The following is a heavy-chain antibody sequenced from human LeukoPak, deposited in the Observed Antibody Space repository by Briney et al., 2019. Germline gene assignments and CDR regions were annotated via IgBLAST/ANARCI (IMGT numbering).Heavy chain of an antibody. CDR1: GGSISSGGYS. V-gene: IGHV4-30-2*02. CDR2: IYHSGST. CDR3: AGMDV. J-gene: IGHJ6*02. Sequence: SGTLSLTCAVSGGSISSGGYSWSWIRQPPGKGLEWIGYIYHSGSTNYNPSLKSRVTISVDTSKNQFSLKLSSVTAADTAVYYCAGMDVWGQGTTVTVSS.